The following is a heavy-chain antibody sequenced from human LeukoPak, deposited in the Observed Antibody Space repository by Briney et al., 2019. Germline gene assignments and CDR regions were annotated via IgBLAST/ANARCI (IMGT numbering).Heavy chain of an antibody. D-gene: IGHD3-22*01. V-gene: IGHV4-38-2*02. CDR1: GYSISSGYY. CDR3: ARGGYYYDSSGSPFDY. J-gene: IGHJ4*02. Sequence: PSETLSLTCTVSGYSISSGYYWGWIRQPPGKGLEWIGSIYHSGSTYYNPSLKSRVTISVDTSKNQFSLKLSSVTAADTAVYYCARGGYYYDSSGSPFDYWGQGTLVTVSS. CDR2: IYHSGST.